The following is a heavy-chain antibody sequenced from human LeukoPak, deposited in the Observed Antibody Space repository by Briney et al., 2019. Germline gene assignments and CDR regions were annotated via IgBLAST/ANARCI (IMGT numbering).Heavy chain of an antibody. V-gene: IGHV4-39*01. CDR3: ARLWDSTGLYFYYYMDV. J-gene: IGHJ6*03. D-gene: IGHD6-19*01. CDR1: GVSIRGDTYY. Sequence: PSETPSLTCTVSGVSIRGDTYYWGWIRQPPGKGLEWIGNYHIGNTYYNPSLKSRVTISEDTSKNQFSPRVNSVTAADTAVYYCARLWDSTGLYFYYYMDVWGEGTTVTVSS. CDR2: YHIGNT.